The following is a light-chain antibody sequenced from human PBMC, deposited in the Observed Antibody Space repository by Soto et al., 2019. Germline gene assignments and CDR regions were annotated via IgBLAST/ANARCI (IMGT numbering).Light chain of an antibody. V-gene: IGKV3-20*01. CDR3: QQYDNSIT. Sequence: EIVLTQSPGTLSLSPGETATLSCRARQSLSSNNLAWYHQKPGQTPRLLIYGASSRATGIPARFSGSVSGTDFTLTISRLEPEGFAVYYCQQYDNSITFGQGTRLEIE. CDR1: QSLSSNN. CDR2: GAS. J-gene: IGKJ5*01.